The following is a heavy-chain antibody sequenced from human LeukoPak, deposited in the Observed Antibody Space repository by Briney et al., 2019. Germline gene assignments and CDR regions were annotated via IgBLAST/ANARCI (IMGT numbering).Heavy chain of an antibody. Sequence: ASVKVSCKASGGTFSSYAISWVRQAPGQGLEWMGIINPSGGSTSYAQKFQGRVTMTRDTSTSTVYMELSSLRSEDTAVYYCARDLETEYYYDSSGYGQNDYWGQGTLVTVSS. J-gene: IGHJ4*02. V-gene: IGHV1-46*01. CDR1: GGTFSSYA. D-gene: IGHD3-22*01. CDR3: ARDLETEYYYDSSGYGQNDY. CDR2: INPSGGST.